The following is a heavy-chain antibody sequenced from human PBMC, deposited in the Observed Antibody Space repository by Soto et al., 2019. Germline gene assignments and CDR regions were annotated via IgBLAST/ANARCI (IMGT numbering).Heavy chain of an antibody. D-gene: IGHD6-13*01. CDR1: GGSFSDYY. Sequence: QVQLQQWGAGLLKPSETLSLACAVYGGSFSDYYWSWIRQPPGEGLEWVGEIHPSVSTNYNPSLKSRVIISVDTSKNQFSLKLNSVTAADTAVYYCARSIGSWPHNWFDPWGQGTQVTVSS. CDR2: IHPSVST. V-gene: IGHV4-34*01. J-gene: IGHJ5*02. CDR3: ARSIGSWPHNWFDP.